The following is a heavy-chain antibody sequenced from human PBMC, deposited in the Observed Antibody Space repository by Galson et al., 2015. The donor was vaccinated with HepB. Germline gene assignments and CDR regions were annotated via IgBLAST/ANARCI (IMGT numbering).Heavy chain of an antibody. CDR3: ARGGSSSTSIPDAFDI. CDR1: GYTFTGYY. CDR2: INPNSGGT. J-gene: IGHJ3*02. V-gene: IGHV1-2*04. D-gene: IGHD2-2*01. Sequence: SVKASCKASGYTFTGYYMHWVRQAPGQGLEWMGWINPNSGGTNYAQKFQGWVTMTRDTSISTAYMELSRLRSDDTAVYYCARGGSSSTSIPDAFDIWGQGTMVTVSS.